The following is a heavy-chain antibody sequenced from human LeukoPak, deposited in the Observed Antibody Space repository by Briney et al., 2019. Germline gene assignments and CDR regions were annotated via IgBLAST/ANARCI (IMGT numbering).Heavy chain of an antibody. D-gene: IGHD5/OR15-5a*01. CDR3: TTLRLALAYGVDV. J-gene: IGHJ6*02. V-gene: IGHV3-7*03. Sequence: GGSLGLSCAASGCTFSSYWMSWVRQAPGKGLEWVANIKQDGSEKYYVDSVKGRFTISRDNAKNSLYLQMNSLKTEDTAVYYCTTLRLALAYGVDVWGQGTTVTVSS. CDR1: GCTFSSYW. CDR2: IKQDGSEK.